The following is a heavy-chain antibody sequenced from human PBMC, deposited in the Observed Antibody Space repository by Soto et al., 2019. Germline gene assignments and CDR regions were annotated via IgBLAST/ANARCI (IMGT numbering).Heavy chain of an antibody. CDR2: ISGSGGST. D-gene: IGHD4-17*01. CDR1: GVHIISYA. CDR3: VRGGAYGDYRLDY. V-gene: IGHV3-23*01. Sequence: GPHRHFWRVAGVHIISYAVIWVSTVPGKGLEWVSAISGSGGSTYYADSVKGRFTISRDNSKNTLYLQMHSLRAEDTAVYYCVRGGAYGDYRLDYWGQGTPVTVSS. J-gene: IGHJ4*02.